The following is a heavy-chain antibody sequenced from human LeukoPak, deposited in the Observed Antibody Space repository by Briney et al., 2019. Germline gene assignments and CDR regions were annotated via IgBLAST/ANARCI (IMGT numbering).Heavy chain of an antibody. V-gene: IGHV1-18*01. Sequence: GASVKVSCKASGYTFTSYGISWVRQAPGQGLEWMGWISAYNGNTNHAQKLQGRVTMTTDTSTSTAYMELRSLRSDDTAVYYCARTPPFVTGYVRSLEYYFDYWGQGTLVTVSS. CDR2: ISAYNGNT. CDR1: GYTFTSYG. CDR3: ARTPPFVTGYVRSLEYYFDY. J-gene: IGHJ4*02. D-gene: IGHD1-1*01.